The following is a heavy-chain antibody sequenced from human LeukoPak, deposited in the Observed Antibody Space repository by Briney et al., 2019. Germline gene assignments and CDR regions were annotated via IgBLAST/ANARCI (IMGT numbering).Heavy chain of an antibody. Sequence: SETLSLTCTVSGGSISSGGYYWSWIRQPPGKGLEWIGYIYHSGSTYYNPSLKSRVTISVDRSKNQFSLKLSSVTAADTAVYYCARCPSRGVNDVYYSHDYWGQGTLVTVSS. CDR3: ARCPSRGVNDVYYSHDY. CDR2: IYHSGST. CDR1: GGSISSGGYY. J-gene: IGHJ4*02. V-gene: IGHV4-30-2*01. D-gene: IGHD2-8*01.